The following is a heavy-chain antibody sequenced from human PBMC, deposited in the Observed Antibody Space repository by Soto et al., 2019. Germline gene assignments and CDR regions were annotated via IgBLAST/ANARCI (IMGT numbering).Heavy chain of an antibody. CDR1: GGSISSYY. Sequence: QVQLQESGPGLVKPSETLSLTCTVSGGSISSYYWSWIRQPAGKGLEWIGRIYTSGSTNYNPSLKSRVTMSVDKSKNQFSLKLSSVTAADTAVYYCARESTLLRLGELSLEDYFDYWGQGTLVTVSS. CDR2: IYTSGST. D-gene: IGHD3-16*02. J-gene: IGHJ4*02. CDR3: ARESTLLRLGELSLEDYFDY. V-gene: IGHV4-4*07.